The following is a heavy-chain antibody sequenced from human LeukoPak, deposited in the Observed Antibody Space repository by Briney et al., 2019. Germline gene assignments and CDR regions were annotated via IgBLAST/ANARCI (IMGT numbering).Heavy chain of an antibody. CDR1: GYTLTELS. J-gene: IGHJ3*02. V-gene: IGHV1-24*01. D-gene: IGHD6-19*01. CDR2: FDPEDGET. CDR3: ATTSHGSGWYRDDAFDI. Sequence: GASVKVSCKISGYTLTELSMHWVRQAPGKGLEWMGGFDPEDGETIYAQKFQGRVTMTEDTSTDTACMELSSLRSEDTAVYYCATTSHGSGWYRDDAFDIWGQGTMVTVSS.